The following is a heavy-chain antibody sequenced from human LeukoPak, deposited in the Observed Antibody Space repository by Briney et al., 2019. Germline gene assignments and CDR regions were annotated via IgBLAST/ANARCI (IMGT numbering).Heavy chain of an antibody. Sequence: PSETLSLTCAVYGGSFSGYYWSWIRQPPGKGLEWIGSIYHSGSTYYNPSLKSRVTISVDTSKNQFSLKLSSVTAADTAVYYCARVGYYDSSGYYYYFGYWGQGTLVTVSS. CDR2: IYHSGST. J-gene: IGHJ4*02. V-gene: IGHV4-34*01. CDR1: GGSFSGYY. CDR3: ARVGYYDSSGYYYYFGY. D-gene: IGHD3-22*01.